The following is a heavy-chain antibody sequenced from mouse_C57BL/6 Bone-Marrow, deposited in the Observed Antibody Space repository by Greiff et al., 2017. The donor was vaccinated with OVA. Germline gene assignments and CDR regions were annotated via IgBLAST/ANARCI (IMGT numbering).Heavy chain of an antibody. CDR1: GYTFTSYW. CDR3: AGYYGSDYAMDY. J-gene: IGHJ4*01. Sequence: QVQLQQPGAELVKPGASVKLSCKASGYTFTSYWMQWVKQRPGQGLEWIGEIDPSDSYTNYNQKFKGKATLTVDTSSSTASMQLSSLTSEDSAVYYCAGYYGSDYAMDYWGQGTSVTVSS. CDR2: IDPSDSYT. V-gene: IGHV1-50*01. D-gene: IGHD1-1*01.